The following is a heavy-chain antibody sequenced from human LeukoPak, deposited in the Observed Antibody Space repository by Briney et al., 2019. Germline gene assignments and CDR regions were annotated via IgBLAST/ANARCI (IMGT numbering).Heavy chain of an antibody. CDR1: GGTFSSYA. CDR2: IIPILGIA. CDR3: ASSPAGNGGRNGY. V-gene: IGHV1-69*04. Sequence: ASVKVSCKASGGTFSSYAISWVRQAPGQGLEWMGRIIPILGIANYAQKFRGRVTITADKSTSTAYMELSSLRSEDTAVYYCASSPAGNGGRNGYWGQGTLVTVSS. J-gene: IGHJ4*02. D-gene: IGHD6-13*01.